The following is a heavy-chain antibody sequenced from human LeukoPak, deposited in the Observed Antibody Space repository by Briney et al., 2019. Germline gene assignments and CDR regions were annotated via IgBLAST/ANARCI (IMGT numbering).Heavy chain of an antibody. V-gene: IGHV4-59*08. Sequence: SETLSLTCTVSGGSISNYYWSWIRQPPGKGLEWIGYIYYTGSTNYNPSLKSRVTISVDTSKNQFSLKLNSVPAADTAVYYCARHDDSTGSNAFDIWGQGTMVTVSS. D-gene: IGHD3-22*01. CDR1: GGSISNYY. CDR2: IYYTGST. CDR3: ARHDDSTGSNAFDI. J-gene: IGHJ3*02.